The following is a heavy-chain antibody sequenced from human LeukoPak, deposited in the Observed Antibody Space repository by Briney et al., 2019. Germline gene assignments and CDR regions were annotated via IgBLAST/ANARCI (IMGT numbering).Heavy chain of an antibody. CDR1: GFTFRDYN. D-gene: IGHD3-9*01. CDR2: ITDSGSTI. CDR3: ARSIGLTGGGVDV. J-gene: IGHJ6*02. Sequence: PGGSLRLSCAASGFTFRDYNMTWVRQAPGKGLEWVSYITDSGSTIHYADSVNGRFTISRDNAKNSLYLQMNSLRAEDSAVYYCARSIGLTGGGVDVWGRGTTVTVSS. V-gene: IGHV3-11*01.